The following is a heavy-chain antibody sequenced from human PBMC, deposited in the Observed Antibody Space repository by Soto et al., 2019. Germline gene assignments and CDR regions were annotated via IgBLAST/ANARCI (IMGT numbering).Heavy chain of an antibody. CDR1: GGSISSCGYS. Sequence: PSETLSLTCAVSGGSISSCGYSWSWIRQPPGKGLEWIGYIYHSGSTYYNPSLKSRVTISVDRSKNQFSLKLSSVTAADTAVYYCATGRGVNWFDPWGQGTLVTVS. D-gene: IGHD3-10*01. V-gene: IGHV4-30-2*01. J-gene: IGHJ5*02. CDR3: ATGRGVNWFDP. CDR2: IYHSGST.